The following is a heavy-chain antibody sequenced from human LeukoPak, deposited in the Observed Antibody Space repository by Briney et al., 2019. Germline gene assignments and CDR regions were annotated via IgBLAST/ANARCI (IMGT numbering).Heavy chain of an antibody. CDR1: GGSISSYY. J-gene: IGHJ6*03. Sequence: SETLSLTCTVSGGSISSYYWSWIRQPPGKGLEWIGCIYYSGYTNYKSSLKSRVTISVDTSKNQFSLKLSSVTAADTAVYYCARTTMARGTYYMDVWGKGTTVTVSS. CDR3: ARTTMARGTYYMDV. D-gene: IGHD3-10*01. CDR2: IYYSGYT. V-gene: IGHV4-59*01.